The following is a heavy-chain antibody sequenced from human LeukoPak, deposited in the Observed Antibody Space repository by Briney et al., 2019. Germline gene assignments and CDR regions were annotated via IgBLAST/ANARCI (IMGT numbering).Heavy chain of an antibody. D-gene: IGHD7-27*01. J-gene: IGHJ3*02. V-gene: IGHV3-53*01. CDR3: ARERAGEDAFDI. CDR1: GFSVSNNY. CDR2: IYSGGST. Sequence: PGGSLRLSCAASGFSVSNNYMSWVRQAPGKGLEWVSVIYSGGSTYYADSVKGRFAISRDNSKNTLYLQMNSLRAEDTAVYYCARERAGEDAFDIWGQGTLVTVSS.